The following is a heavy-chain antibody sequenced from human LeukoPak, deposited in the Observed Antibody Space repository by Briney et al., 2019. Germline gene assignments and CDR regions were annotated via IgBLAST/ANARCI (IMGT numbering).Heavy chain of an antibody. Sequence: PGGSLRLSCAASGFTFSSYEMNWVRQAPGKGLEWLSYIDKSGTIIHYADSAKGRFTISRDNAKDSLYLQMNSLRAEDTAVYYRARDPPGELSFDYWGQGTLVTVSS. D-gene: IGHD3-16*02. CDR1: GFTFSSYE. V-gene: IGHV3-48*03. J-gene: IGHJ4*02. CDR2: IDKSGTII. CDR3: ARDPPGELSFDY.